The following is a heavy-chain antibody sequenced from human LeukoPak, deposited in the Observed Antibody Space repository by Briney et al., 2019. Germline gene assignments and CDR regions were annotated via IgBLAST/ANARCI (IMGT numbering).Heavy chain of an antibody. CDR1: GGTFSSYA. Sequence: GASVKVSCKASGGTFSSYAISWVRQAPGQGLEWMGWISAYNGNTNYAQKLQGRVTMTTDTSTSTACMELRSLRSDDTAVYYCARDRSGGSPPEYFDLWGRGTLVTVSS. CDR3: ARDRSGGSPPEYFDL. CDR2: ISAYNGNT. D-gene: IGHD1-26*01. V-gene: IGHV1-18*01. J-gene: IGHJ2*01.